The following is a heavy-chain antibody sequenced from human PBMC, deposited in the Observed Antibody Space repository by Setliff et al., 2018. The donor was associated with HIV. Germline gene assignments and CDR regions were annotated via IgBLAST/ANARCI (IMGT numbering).Heavy chain of an antibody. V-gene: IGHV4-61*02. CDR1: GDSVSSVHYY. CDR2: VYTTGIT. D-gene: IGHD4-17*01. CDR3: VRDDYGYNGKGFDY. Sequence: LSLTCSVSGDSVSSVHYYWGWIRQPAGKGLEWIGRVYTTGITNYNPSLKSRVTISVDTSKNQFSLKLSSVTAADTAMYYCVRDDYGYNGKGFDYWGPGTLVTVSS. J-gene: IGHJ4*02.